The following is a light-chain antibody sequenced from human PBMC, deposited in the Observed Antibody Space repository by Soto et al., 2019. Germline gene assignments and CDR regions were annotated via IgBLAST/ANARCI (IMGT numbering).Light chain of an antibody. V-gene: IGLV2-14*01. Sequence: QPVLTQPASVSGSPGQSITISCTGTSSDVGGYNYVSWYQQHPGKVPKLMIYEVSNRPSGISNRFSGSKPGNTASLTISGLQADDEADYYCSSYTSSTTLIFGGGTKLTVL. CDR2: EVS. J-gene: IGLJ2*01. CDR1: SSDVGGYNY. CDR3: SSYTSSTTLI.